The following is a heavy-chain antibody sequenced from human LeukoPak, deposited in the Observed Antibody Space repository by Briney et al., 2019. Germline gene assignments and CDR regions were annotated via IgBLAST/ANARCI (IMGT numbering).Heavy chain of an antibody. J-gene: IGHJ3*02. CDR1: GFTFSSYE. V-gene: IGHV3-48*03. Sequence: PGGSLRLSCAASGFTFSSYEMNWVRQAPGKGLEWVSYISSSGSTIYYADSVKGRFTISRDNAKNSLYLQMNSLRAEDTAVYYCARGEYYYDNSAAIWGQGTMVTVSS. CDR2: ISSSGSTI. D-gene: IGHD3-22*01. CDR3: ARGEYYYDNSAAI.